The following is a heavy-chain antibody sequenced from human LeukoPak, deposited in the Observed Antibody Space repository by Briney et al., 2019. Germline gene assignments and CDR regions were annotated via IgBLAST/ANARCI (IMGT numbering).Heavy chain of an antibody. Sequence: PSETLSLTCAVYGGSLNGYYWSWIRQPPGKRLEWIGEIDHSGSTQCNPSLKSRVTISLDTSKKQFSLKLTSLTAADTAFYYCARYGMAAEGIWWFDPWGQGTLVTVSS. CDR1: GGSLNGYY. CDR3: ARYGMAAEGIWWFDP. D-gene: IGHD6-13*01. J-gene: IGHJ5*02. CDR2: IDHSGST. V-gene: IGHV4-34*01.